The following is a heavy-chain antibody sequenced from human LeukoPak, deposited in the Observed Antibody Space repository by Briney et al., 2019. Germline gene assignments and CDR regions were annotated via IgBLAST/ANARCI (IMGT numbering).Heavy chain of an antibody. CDR1: GGSVSSTNW. J-gene: IGHJ4*02. CDR3: AREGGFYRPLDY. CDR2: VHLDGRT. D-gene: IGHD6-25*01. Sequence: KPSETLSFTCGVSGGSVSSTNWWTWIRQPPGKGLEWIGEVHLDGRTNFNPSLKSRLTMSVDLSENHVSLKLTSVTAADTAVYYCAREGGFYRPLDYSGQGTLVTVSS. V-gene: IGHV4-4*02.